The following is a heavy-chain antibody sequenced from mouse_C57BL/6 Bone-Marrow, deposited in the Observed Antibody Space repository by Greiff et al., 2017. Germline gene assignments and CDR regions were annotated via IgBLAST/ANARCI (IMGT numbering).Heavy chain of an antibody. V-gene: IGHV1-55*01. J-gene: IGHJ3*01. Sequence: VQLQQPGPELVTPGASVKMSCKASGYTFTSYWITWVKQRPGQGLEWIGDIYPGSGSTNYNEKFKGKATLTVDTSSSTAYMQLSSLTSEDSAVYYCGRRSVACFAYWGQGTLGTVSA. CDR1: GYTFTSYW. CDR2: IYPGSGST. CDR3: GRRSVACFAY.